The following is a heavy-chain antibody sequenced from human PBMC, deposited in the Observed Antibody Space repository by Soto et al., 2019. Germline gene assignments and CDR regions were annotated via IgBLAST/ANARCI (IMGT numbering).Heavy chain of an antibody. D-gene: IGHD3-22*01. CDR2: LTWNGEVL. J-gene: IGHJ4*02. CDR3: VKDSESSGYLTHLDY. Sequence: PGWSLRLCCVASGFTFDDYAIHWVRQTPGKGLEWVSGLTWNGEVLGYADSVKGRFTISRDNAKNSLYLEMNSLRPEDTALYYCVKDSESSGYLTHLDYWGQGTLVTVSS. V-gene: IGHV3-9*01. CDR1: GFTFDDYA.